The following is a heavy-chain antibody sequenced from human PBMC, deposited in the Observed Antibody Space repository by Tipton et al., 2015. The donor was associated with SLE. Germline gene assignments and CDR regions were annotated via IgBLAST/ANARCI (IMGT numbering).Heavy chain of an antibody. V-gene: IGHV4-59*12. CDR3: ARNLWGFHFYYMDV. J-gene: IGHJ6*03. D-gene: IGHD3-16*01. CDR2: IYYSGST. Sequence: LRLSCTVSGGSISTYYWSWIRQPPGKGLEWIGYIYYSGSTYYNPSLRSRLTISVDTSKNQFSLNLTSVTAAETAVYYCARNLWGFHFYYMDVWGKGTTVTVSS. CDR1: GGSISTYY.